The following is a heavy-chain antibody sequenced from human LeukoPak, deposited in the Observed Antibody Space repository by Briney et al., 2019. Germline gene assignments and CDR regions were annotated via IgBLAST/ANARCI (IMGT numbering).Heavy chain of an antibody. D-gene: IGHD6-13*01. CDR3: AKDGSSSWHYYYMAV. CDR2: ISGSGGST. Sequence: GGSLRLSCAASGFTFSSYAMSWVRQAPGKGLEWVSAISGSGGSTYYADSVKGRFTISRDNSKNTLYLQMNSLRAEDTAVYYCAKDGSSSWHYYYMAVWGKGTTVTVSS. J-gene: IGHJ6*03. V-gene: IGHV3-23*01. CDR1: GFTFSSYA.